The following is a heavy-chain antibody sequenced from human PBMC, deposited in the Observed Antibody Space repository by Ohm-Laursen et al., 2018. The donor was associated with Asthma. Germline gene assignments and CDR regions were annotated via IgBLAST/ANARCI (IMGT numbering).Heavy chain of an antibody. Sequence: SSLRLSCAASGFSFSNYGMNWVRQAPGKGLEWVAVIWYDGSKIYYGDSVKGRFTISRDNSKSTLYLQMDSVRDDDTAVYYCARSQDFWSGYYVYWGQGTLVTVSS. D-gene: IGHD3-3*01. CDR2: IWYDGSKI. CDR1: GFSFSNYG. J-gene: IGHJ4*02. CDR3: ARSQDFWSGYYVY. V-gene: IGHV3-33*01.